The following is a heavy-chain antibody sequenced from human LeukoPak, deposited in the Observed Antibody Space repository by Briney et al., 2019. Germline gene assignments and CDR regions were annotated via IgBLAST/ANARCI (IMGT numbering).Heavy chain of an antibody. CDR2: IYKNAIT. V-gene: IGHV3-53*01. CDR3: ARSLRVRGVPDYMDV. Sequence: GGSLRLSCAASGFTVSSNYMTWVRQAPGKGLEWVSVIYKNAITYHADTVKGRFTISRDNAKNMLYLQMNSLRADDTAVYYCARSLRVRGVPDYMDVWGKGTTVIVSS. J-gene: IGHJ6*03. CDR1: GFTVSSNY. D-gene: IGHD3-10*01.